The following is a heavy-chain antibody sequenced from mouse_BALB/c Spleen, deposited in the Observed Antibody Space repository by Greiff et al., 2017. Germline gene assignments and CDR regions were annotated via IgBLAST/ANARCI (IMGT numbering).Heavy chain of an antibody. D-gene: IGHD1-1*01. CDR3: ARSGLLLRDFDY. J-gene: IGHJ2*01. CDR2: IYPGNSDT. V-gene: IGHV1-5*01. Sequence: VQLQQSGTVLARPGASVKMSCKASGYSFTSYWMHWVKQRPGQGLEWIGAIYPGNSDTSYNQKFKGKAKLTADKSSSTAYMQLSSLTSDDSAVYFCARSGLLLRDFDYWGQGTTLTVSS. CDR1: GYSFTSYW.